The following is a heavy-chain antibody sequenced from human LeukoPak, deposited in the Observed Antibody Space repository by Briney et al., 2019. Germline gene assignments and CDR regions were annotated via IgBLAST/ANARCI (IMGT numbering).Heavy chain of an antibody. Sequence: GGSLRLSCAASGFTFSSCWMSWVRQAPGKGLEWVANIKQDGSEKYYVDSVKGRFTISRDNAKNSLYLQMNSLRAEDTAVYYCARAKDDYGDYWGQGTLVTVSS. CDR1: GFTFSSCW. CDR2: IKQDGSEK. CDR3: ARAKDDYGDY. V-gene: IGHV3-7*01. J-gene: IGHJ4*02. D-gene: IGHD4-17*01.